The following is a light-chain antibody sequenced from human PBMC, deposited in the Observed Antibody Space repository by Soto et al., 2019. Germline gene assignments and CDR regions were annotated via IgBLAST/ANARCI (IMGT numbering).Light chain of an antibody. J-gene: IGLJ2*01. Sequence: QAVVTQPPSVSGAPGQRVTISCTGSSSNIGAGYDVHWYQQLPGTAPKLLIYGNSNRPSGVPDRFSGSKSGTSASLAITGLQAEDEADYYCQSYDSSLDVVFGGATKLTVL. CDR1: SSNIGAGYD. CDR3: QSYDSSLDVV. CDR2: GNS. V-gene: IGLV1-40*01.